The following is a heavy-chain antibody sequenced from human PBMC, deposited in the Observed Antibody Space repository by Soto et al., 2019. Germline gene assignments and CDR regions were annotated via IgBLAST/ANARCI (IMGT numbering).Heavy chain of an antibody. D-gene: IGHD5-12*01. V-gene: IGHV3-30-3*01. CDR1: GFTFSSYA. J-gene: IGHJ4*02. CDR3: ARGGGYRGYEHFDS. CDR2: ISYDGSNK. Sequence: QVQLVESGGGVVQPGRSLRLSCAASGFTFSSYAMHWVRQAPGKGLEWVAVISYDGSNKYYADSVKGRFTISRDNSKNPLHLQMNSLRAEDTAVYYCARGGGYRGYEHFDSCGQGTLVTVSS.